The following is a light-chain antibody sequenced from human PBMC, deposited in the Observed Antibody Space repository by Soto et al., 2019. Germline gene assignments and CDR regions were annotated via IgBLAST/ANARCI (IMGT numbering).Light chain of an antibody. J-gene: IGLJ3*02. CDR1: RSNIGNNA. CDR2: NNN. CDR3: ATWDDSLNAREV. V-gene: IGLV1-44*01. Sequence: QSVLTQTPSASGTPGQTVTISCSGSRSNIGNNAVSWYQQFPGTAPKLLIYNNNQRPSGVPDRFSGSKSGTSASLAISGLQSDDEADYYCATWDDSLNAREVFGGRTKLTVL.